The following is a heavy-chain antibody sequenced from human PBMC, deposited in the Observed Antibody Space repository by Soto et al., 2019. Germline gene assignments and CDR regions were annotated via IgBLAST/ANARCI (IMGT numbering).Heavy chain of an antibody. CDR2: IHYSGST. CDR1: GGSISSSSYY. CDR3: ARRGGSGWYNWFDP. D-gene: IGHD6-19*01. J-gene: IGHJ5*02. V-gene: IGHV4-39*01. Sequence: SETLSLTCTVSGGSISSSSYYWGWIRQPPGKGLEWIGSIHYSGSTYYNPSLKSRVTISVDTSKNQFSLKLSSVTAADTAVYYCARRGGSGWYNWFDPWGQGTLVTVSS.